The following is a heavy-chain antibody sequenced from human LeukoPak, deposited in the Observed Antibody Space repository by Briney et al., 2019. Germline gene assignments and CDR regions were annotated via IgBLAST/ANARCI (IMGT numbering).Heavy chain of an antibody. CDR1: GGSFSGYY. D-gene: IGHD3-10*01. Sequence: SETLSLTCAVYGGSFSGYYWSWIRQPPGKGLEWIGEINHSGSTNYNPSLKSRVTISVDTSKDQFSLKLSSVTAADTAVYYCARDRGVRGVYMDVWGKGTTVTVSS. CDR3: ARDRGVRGVYMDV. V-gene: IGHV4-34*01. CDR2: INHSGST. J-gene: IGHJ6*03.